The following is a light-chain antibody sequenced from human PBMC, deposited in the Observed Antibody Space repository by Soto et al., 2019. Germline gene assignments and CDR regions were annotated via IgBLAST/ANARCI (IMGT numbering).Light chain of an antibody. CDR2: TAS. J-gene: IGKJ4*01. V-gene: IGKV1-12*01. CDR1: QDINKW. Sequence: DIQMTQSPSSVSASVGDTVTITCRASQDINKWLAWYQQKPGLAPNLVIYTASRLHGGGPSRFSGSASGTNFTLTISSLQPEDGGTYYCQQGKSFPLTFGGGTKVDI. CDR3: QQGKSFPLT.